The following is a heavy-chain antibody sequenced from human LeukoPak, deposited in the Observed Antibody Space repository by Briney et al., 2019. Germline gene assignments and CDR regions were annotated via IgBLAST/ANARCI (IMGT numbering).Heavy chain of an antibody. CDR3: AKDLGSTITPGYHDY. Sequence: GGSLRLSCAASGFTFDDYAMHWVRQAPGKGLEWDSGISWNSGSIGYADSVKGRFTISRDNAKNSLYLQMNSLRAEDTALYYCAKDLGSTITPGYHDYWGQGTLVTVSS. J-gene: IGHJ4*02. D-gene: IGHD5/OR15-5a*01. CDR1: GFTFDDYA. V-gene: IGHV3-9*01. CDR2: ISWNSGSI.